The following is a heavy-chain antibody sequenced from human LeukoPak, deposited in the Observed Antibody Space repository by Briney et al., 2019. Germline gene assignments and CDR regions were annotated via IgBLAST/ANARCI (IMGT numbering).Heavy chain of an antibody. CDR3: ARVVVVVPAAISRYYMDV. CDR1: GFIFSSYE. J-gene: IGHJ6*03. D-gene: IGHD2-2*01. V-gene: IGHV3-48*03. CDR2: ISGSASII. Sequence: PGGSLRLSCAASGFIFSSYEMHWVRQAPGKGLEGVSYISGSASIIYYADSVKGRFTISRDNAKNSLYLQMNSLRAEDTAVYYCARVVVVVPAAISRYYMDVWGKGTTVTISS.